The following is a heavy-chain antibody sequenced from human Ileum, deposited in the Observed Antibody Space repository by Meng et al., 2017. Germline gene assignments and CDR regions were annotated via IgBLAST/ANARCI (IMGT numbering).Heavy chain of an antibody. J-gene: IGHJ4*02. CDR1: GGSVSTSDYQ. Sequence: QVQLQGAGPGLVRPSETLSLICPVSGGSVSTSDYQWGWIRQPPGKGLEWIGYAGTNYNPSLKSRATISVDTSKRQFSLKLTSVTAADTAVYYCARDHWGSLDYWGQGILVTVSS. D-gene: IGHD7-27*01. V-gene: IGHV4-61*08. CDR2: AGT. CDR3: ARDHWGSLDY.